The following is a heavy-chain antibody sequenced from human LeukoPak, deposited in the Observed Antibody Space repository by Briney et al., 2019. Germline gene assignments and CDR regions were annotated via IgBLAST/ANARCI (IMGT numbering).Heavy chain of an antibody. Sequence: SQTLSLTCTVSGGSISSGGYYWSWIRQPPGKGLEWIGYIYYSGSTNYNPSLKSRVTISVDTSKNQFSLKLSSVTAADTAVYYCAGAEMVPYYFDYWGQGTLVTVSS. D-gene: IGHD5-24*01. V-gene: IGHV4-61*08. CDR2: IYYSGST. CDR3: AGAEMVPYYFDY. CDR1: GGSISSGGYY. J-gene: IGHJ4*02.